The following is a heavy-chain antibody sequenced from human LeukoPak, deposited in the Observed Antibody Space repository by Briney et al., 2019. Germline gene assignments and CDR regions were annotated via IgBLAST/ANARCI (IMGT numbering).Heavy chain of an antibody. CDR2: IYYSGST. J-gene: IGHJ4*02. CDR3: ARGASYSNYLDY. D-gene: IGHD4-4*01. CDR1: GGSISSGGYY. Sequence: PSETLSLTCTVSGGSISSGGYYWSWIRQHPGKGLEWIGYIYYSGSTYYNPSLKSRVTISVDTSKNQFSLKLSSVTAADTAVYYCARGASYSNYLDYWGQGTLVTVSS. V-gene: IGHV4-31*03.